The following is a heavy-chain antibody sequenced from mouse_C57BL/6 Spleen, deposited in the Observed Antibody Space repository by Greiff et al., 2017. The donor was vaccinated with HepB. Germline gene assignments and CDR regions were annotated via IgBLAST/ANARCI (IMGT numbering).Heavy chain of an antibody. CDR3: GRGGYCGSSYGYYAMDY. J-gene: IGHJ4*01. V-gene: IGHV1-7*01. Sequence: VQLQQSGAELAKPGASVKLSCKASGYTFTSYWMHWVKQRPGQGLEWIGYINPSSGYTKYNQKFKDKATLTADKSSSTAYRQLSSLTYEDSAVEYCGRGGYCGSSYGYYAMDYWGQGTSVTVSS. CDR2: INPSSGYT. CDR1: GYTFTSYW. D-gene: IGHD1-1*01.